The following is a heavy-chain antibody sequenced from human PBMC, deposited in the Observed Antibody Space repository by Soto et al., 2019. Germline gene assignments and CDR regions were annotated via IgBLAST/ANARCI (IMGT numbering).Heavy chain of an antibody. CDR1: GYTFTSYG. D-gene: IGHD6-13*01. CDR2: MNPNSGNT. CDR3: ARNPGSSWLGLPFLASSSLNYGMDV. Sequence: GASVKVSCKASGYTFTSYGISWVRQAPGQGLEWMGWMNPNSGNTGYAQKFQGRVTMTRHTSISTAYMELSSLRSEDTAVYYCARNPGSSWLGLPFLASSSLNYGMDVWGQGTTVTVSS. V-gene: IGHV1-8*02. J-gene: IGHJ6*02.